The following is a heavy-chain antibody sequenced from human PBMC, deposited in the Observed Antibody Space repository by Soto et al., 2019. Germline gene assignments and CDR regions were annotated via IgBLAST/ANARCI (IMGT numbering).Heavy chain of an antibody. CDR1: GDSISGYY. V-gene: IGHV4-59*01. J-gene: IGHJ6*03. Sequence: QVQLQESGPGLVKPSETLSLTCSVSGDSISGYYWNWIRQPPGKGLEWIGYISYSGNTNYKPSLKSQVTISLDTSMNRPTLKVRSVPSAEPAGSYCARGSEPGNYYDDYMDLWGKGTTVTVAS. CDR3: ARGSEPGNYYDDYMDL. D-gene: IGHD3-10*01. CDR2: ISYSGNT.